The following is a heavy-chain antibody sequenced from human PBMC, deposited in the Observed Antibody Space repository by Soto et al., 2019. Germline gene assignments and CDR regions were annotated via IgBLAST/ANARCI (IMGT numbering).Heavy chain of an antibody. CDR2: INAGNGNT. CDR1: GYTFTSYA. D-gene: IGHD3-22*01. J-gene: IGHJ4*02. V-gene: IGHV1-3*01. Sequence: GASVKFSCKASGYTFTSYAMHWVRQAPGQRREWRGWINAGNGNTKYXXKFQGRVXXTRDRAASTAXMELSXRRSEDTAVXYCARDDSSGYYPAFDYWGQGTLVTVSS. CDR3: ARDDSSGYYPAFDY.